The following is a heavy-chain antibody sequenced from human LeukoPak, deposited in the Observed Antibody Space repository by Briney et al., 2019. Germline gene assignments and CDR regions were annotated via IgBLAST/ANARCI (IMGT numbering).Heavy chain of an antibody. D-gene: IGHD5-24*01. CDR3: AREGRDGYTLDAFDI. V-gene: IGHV4-59*01. CDR2: IYYSGST. CDR1: GGSISSYY. Sequence: SETLSLTCTVSGGSISSYYWSWIRQPPGKGLEWIGYIYYSGSTNYNPYLKSRVTISVDTSKNQFSLKLSSVTAADTAVYYCAREGRDGYTLDAFDIWGQGTMVTVSS. J-gene: IGHJ3*02.